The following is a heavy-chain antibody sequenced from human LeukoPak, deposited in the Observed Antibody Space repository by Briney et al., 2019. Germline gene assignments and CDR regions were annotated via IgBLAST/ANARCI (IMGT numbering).Heavy chain of an antibody. CDR3: ARGSGSYYPRSDY. CDR1: GFTFSSYG. J-gene: IGHJ4*02. CDR2: IWYDGSNK. Sequence: PGGSLRLSCAASGFTFSSYGMHWVRQAPGKGLEWVAVIWYDGSNKHYADSVKGRFTISRDNSKNTLYLQMNSLRAEDTAVYYCARGSGSYYPRSDYWGQGTLVTVSS. V-gene: IGHV3-33*01. D-gene: IGHD1-26*01.